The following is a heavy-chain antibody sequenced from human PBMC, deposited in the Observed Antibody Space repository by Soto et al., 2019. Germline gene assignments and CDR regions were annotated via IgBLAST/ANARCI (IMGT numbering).Heavy chain of an antibody. CDR3: ARVASDYINSVDH. V-gene: IGHV3-23*01. CDR1: GFTFNAYA. D-gene: IGHD4-4*01. CDR2: IGGSGGNR. J-gene: IGHJ4*02. Sequence: EVQLLESGGGLVQPGGSLRLSCAASGFTFNAYAMTWVRQAPGKGLEWVSAIGGSGGNRNYAASVRGRFTISRDNSKDTVDLQMNSLRVEYTAVYYCARVASDYINSVDHWGQGILVSVSS.